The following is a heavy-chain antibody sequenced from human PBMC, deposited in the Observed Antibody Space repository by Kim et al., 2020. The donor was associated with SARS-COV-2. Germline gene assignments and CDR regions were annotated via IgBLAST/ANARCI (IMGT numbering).Heavy chain of an antibody. V-gene: IGHV3-21*01. CDR3: ARHAFGGYAPFDY. CDR2: ISISSSYI. J-gene: IGHJ4*02. D-gene: IGHD5-12*01. CDR1: GFTFSSYS. Sequence: GGSLRLSCAASGFTFSSYSMNWVRPAPGKGLEWVSSISISSSYIYYADSVKGRFTISRDNAKNSLYLQMNSLRAEDTAVYYCARHAFGGYAPFDYWGQGTLVTVSS.